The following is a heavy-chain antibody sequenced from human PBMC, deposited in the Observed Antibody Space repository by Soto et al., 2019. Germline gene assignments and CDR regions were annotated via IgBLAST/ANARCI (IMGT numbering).Heavy chain of an antibody. V-gene: IGHV1-2*04. Sequence: EASVKLSCKASGYTFTCYYMHWVRQAPGQGLEWMGWINPNSGGTNYAQKFQGWVTMTRDTSISTAYMELSRLRSDDTAVYYCARDGTAAGITDAFDIWGQGTMVTVS. CDR3: ARDGTAAGITDAFDI. J-gene: IGHJ3*02. CDR2: INPNSGGT. CDR1: GYTFTCYY. D-gene: IGHD6-13*01.